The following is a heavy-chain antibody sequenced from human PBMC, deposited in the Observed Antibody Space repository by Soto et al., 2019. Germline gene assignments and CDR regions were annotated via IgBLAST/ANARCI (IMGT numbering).Heavy chain of an antibody. Sequence: QVQLVQSGSEVKRPGSSVRISCKAVGGTFSDYVISWVRQAPGQGLEWMGGIIAMSGTVNNAQKFQDRVTITADESTSTAYMELSSLRSEDTAIYSCAREAGYNWFDPWGQGTLVTVSS. D-gene: IGHD6-13*01. CDR2: IIAMSGTV. CDR1: GGTFSDYV. J-gene: IGHJ5*02. V-gene: IGHV1-69*01. CDR3: AREAGYNWFDP.